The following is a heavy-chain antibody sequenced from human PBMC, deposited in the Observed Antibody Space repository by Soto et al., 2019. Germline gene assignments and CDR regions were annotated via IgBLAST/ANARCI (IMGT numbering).Heavy chain of an antibody. V-gene: IGHV3-23*01. CDR2: FSGSSGNT. CDR1: GFSISTYG. J-gene: IGHJ4*02. Sequence: EVQLLEAGGGLAQPGGSLRLSCAASGFSISTYGVTWVRQAPGKGLEWVSGFSGSSGNTYYADSVKGRFTISRDNSKNTVYLQMNSLRAEDTGVYYCARWNGYGDSWGKGTLVTVSS. D-gene: IGHD1-1*01. CDR3: ARWNGYGDS.